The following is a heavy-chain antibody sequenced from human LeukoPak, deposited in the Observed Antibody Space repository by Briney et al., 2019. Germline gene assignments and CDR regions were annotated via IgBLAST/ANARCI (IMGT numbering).Heavy chain of an antibody. CDR1: GGSISTYY. CDR3: AREAMAGQHFDY. V-gene: IGHV4-59*01. Sequence: NSSETLSLTCTVSGGSISTYYWSWIRQSPGKGLEWIGYIYYSGISNHNPSLNSRVTISVDTSNNQFSLKLRSVTAADTAVYYCAREAMAGQHFDYWGQGALVTVSS. D-gene: IGHD6-19*01. CDR2: IYYSGIS. J-gene: IGHJ4*02.